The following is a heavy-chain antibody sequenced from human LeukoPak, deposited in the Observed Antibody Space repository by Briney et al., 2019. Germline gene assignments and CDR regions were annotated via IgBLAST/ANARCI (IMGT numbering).Heavy chain of an antibody. V-gene: IGHV4-59*01. D-gene: IGHD3-16*01. CDR1: GGSISSYY. J-gene: IGHJ4*02. Sequence: KSSETLSLTCTVSGGSISSYYWSWIRQPPGKGLEWIGYIYYSGSTNYNPSLKSRVTISVDTSKNQFSLKLSSVTAADTAVYYCAPGLRGSAFDYWGQGTLVTVSS. CDR2: IYYSGST. CDR3: APGLRGSAFDY.